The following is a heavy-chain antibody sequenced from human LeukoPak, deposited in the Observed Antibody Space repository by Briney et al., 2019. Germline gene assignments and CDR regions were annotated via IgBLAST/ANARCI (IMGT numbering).Heavy chain of an antibody. CDR3: ARSRAVAQVGGYNYHPLDV. D-gene: IGHD5-24*01. CDR2: VHHSGDT. V-gene: IGHV4-59*08. CDR1: GDSVSSHY. Sequence: SETLSLTCTVSGDSVSSHYWVWIRQPSGKRLEWVGYVHHSGDTDYNPSLKSRVTISLDTSDNQFSLKLSSVTAADTAVYYCARSRAVAQVGGYNYHPLDVWGQGTTVTVSS. J-gene: IGHJ6*02.